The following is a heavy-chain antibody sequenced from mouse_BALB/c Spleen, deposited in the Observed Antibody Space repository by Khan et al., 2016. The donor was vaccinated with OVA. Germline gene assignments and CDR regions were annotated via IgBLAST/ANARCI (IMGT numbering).Heavy chain of an antibody. J-gene: IGHJ4*01. CDR3: ASSYDSWSMDY. Sequence: DVQLQVLGPSLVKSSQTLSLTCSVTGDSITSGFWTWIRKFLGNKFEYMGYITYSGNTFYYPSLKSRISITRDTSKSQYYLQLNSVTTEDTATYXDASSYDSWSMDYWGQGTTVTVSS. CDR2: ITYSGNT. CDR1: GDSITSGF. D-gene: IGHD2-12*01. V-gene: IGHV3-8*02.